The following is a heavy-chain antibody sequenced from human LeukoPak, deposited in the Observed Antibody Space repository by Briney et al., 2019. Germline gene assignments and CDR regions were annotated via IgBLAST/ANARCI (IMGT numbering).Heavy chain of an antibody. Sequence: ASVKVSCKASGGTFSSYAISWVRQAPGQGLEWMGGVIPVFGTTNYAQKFQGRVTITTDESTSTAYMELSSLRSDDTAVYYCARDNILYSNDVNAFHIWGQGTMVTVSS. CDR2: VIPVFGTT. V-gene: IGHV1-69*05. CDR3: ARDNILYSNDVNAFHI. D-gene: IGHD4-11*01. CDR1: GGTFSSYA. J-gene: IGHJ3*02.